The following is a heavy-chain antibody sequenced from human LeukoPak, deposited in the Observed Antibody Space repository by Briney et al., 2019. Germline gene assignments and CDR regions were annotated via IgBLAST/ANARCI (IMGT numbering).Heavy chain of an antibody. J-gene: IGHJ6*02. CDR1: GGSISSYY. V-gene: IGHV4-59*08. CDR2: IYYSGST. Sequence: PSETLSLTCTVSGGSISSYYWSWIRQPPGKGLEWIGYIYYSGSTNYNPSLKSRVTISVDTSKNQFSLKLSSVTAADTAVYYCARLNRSRFLVYGMDVWGQGTTVTVSS. CDR3: ARLNRSRFLVYGMDV. D-gene: IGHD3-3*01.